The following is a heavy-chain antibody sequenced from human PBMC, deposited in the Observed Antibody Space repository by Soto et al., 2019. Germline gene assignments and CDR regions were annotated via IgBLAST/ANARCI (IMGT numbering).Heavy chain of an antibody. CDR1: GYTFTGYY. Sequence: ASVKVSFKASGYTFTGYYMHWVRQAPGQGLEWMGWINPNSGGTNYAQKFQGRVTMTRDTSISTAYMELSRLRSDDTAVYYCARGSTRFLEWLLYYYFDYWGQGTLVTVSS. V-gene: IGHV1-2*02. J-gene: IGHJ4*02. CDR3: ARGSTRFLEWLLYYYFDY. CDR2: INPNSGGT. D-gene: IGHD3-3*01.